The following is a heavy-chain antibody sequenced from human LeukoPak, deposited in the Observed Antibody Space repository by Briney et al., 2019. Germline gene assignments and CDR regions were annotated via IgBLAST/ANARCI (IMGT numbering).Heavy chain of an antibody. Sequence: SETLSLTCTVSGGSISSYYWSWIRQPPGKGLEWIGYIYYSGSTNYNPSLKSRVTISVDTSKNQFSLKLSSVTAADTAVYYCARTRIAVAGSFGYWGQGTLVTVSS. V-gene: IGHV4-59*01. CDR1: GGSISSYY. CDR2: IYYSGST. CDR3: ARTRIAVAGSFGY. J-gene: IGHJ4*02. D-gene: IGHD6-19*01.